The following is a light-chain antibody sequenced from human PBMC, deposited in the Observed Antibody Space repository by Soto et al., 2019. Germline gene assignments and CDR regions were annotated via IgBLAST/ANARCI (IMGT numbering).Light chain of an antibody. CDR2: DVS. CDR1: SSDVGRSNR. J-gene: IGLJ1*01. V-gene: IGLV2-18*02. Sequence: QSVLTQPPSVSGSPGQSVTISCTGTSSDVGRSNRVSWYQQPPGAAPKLIIYDVSNRPSGVPDRFSGSKSGNTASLTISGLQAEDEADYYCSSYTSSSTPWVFGTGTKLTVL. CDR3: SSYTSSSTPWV.